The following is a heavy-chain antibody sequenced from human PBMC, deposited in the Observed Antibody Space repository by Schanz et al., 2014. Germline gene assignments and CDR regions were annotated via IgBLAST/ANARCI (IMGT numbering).Heavy chain of an antibody. CDR2: INTGSGDT. D-gene: IGHD5-12*01. V-gene: IGHV1-3*04. CDR3: ARGIGGYGANNYFDY. Sequence: QVHLVQSGAEVKRPGASVKVSCKASEYSFTSYSMHWVRQAPGQRLEWMGWINTGSGDTKYSQNFLGRVTITRDTSASTAYMELSSLRSEDTAVYSCARGIGGYGANNYFDYWGQGTLVTVSS. CDR1: EYSFTSYS. J-gene: IGHJ4*02.